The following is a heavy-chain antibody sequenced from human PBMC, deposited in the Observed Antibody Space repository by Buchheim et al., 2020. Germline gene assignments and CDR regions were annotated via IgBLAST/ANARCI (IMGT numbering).Heavy chain of an antibody. CDR2: INHSGST. CDR1: GGSFSGYY. J-gene: IGHJ6*02. Sequence: QVQLQQWGAGLLKPSETLSLTCAVYGGSFSGYYWSWIRQPPGKGLEWIGEINHSGSTNYNPSLKSRVTISVDTSKNQFSLKLSSVTAADTAVYYCARSATDHYYYYGMDVWGQGTT. D-gene: IGHD1-26*01. CDR3: ARSATDHYYYYGMDV. V-gene: IGHV4-34*01.